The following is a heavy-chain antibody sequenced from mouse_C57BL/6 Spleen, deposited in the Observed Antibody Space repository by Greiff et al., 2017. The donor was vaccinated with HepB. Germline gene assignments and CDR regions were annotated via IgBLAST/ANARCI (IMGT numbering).Heavy chain of an antibody. V-gene: IGHV5-4*03. Sequence: EVKVVESGGGLVKPGGSLKLSCAASGFTFSSYAMSWVRQTPEKRLEWVATISDGGSYTYYPDNVKGRFTISRDNAKNNLYLQMSHLKSENTAMYYSAKYGNYDDAMDDGGQGTSVTVSS. CDR3: AKYGNYDDAMDD. CDR2: ISDGGSYT. D-gene: IGHD2-1*01. J-gene: IGHJ4*01. CDR1: GFTFSSYA.